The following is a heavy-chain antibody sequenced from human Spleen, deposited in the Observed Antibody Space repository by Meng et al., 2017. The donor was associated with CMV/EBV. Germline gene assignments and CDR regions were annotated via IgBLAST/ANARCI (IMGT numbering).Heavy chain of an antibody. D-gene: IGHD2-2*01. CDR2: ISPYNGDT. Sequence: ASVKVSCKTSGSTFTNYGISWVRQAPGQGLEWMGWISPYNGDTNYARNLRGRVTMTTDAPTSTAYMELRSLRSDDTAVYYCARDIEYCSGTGCYEDCFDPWGQGTLVTVSS. J-gene: IGHJ5*02. CDR1: GSTFTNYG. CDR3: ARDIEYCSGTGCYEDCFDP. V-gene: IGHV1-18*04.